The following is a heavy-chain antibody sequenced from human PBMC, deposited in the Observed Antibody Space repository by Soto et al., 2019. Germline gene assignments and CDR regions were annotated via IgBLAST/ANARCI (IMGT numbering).Heavy chain of an antibody. CDR2: IYYSGST. D-gene: IGHD6-19*01. CDR3: ASGAVASDY. CDR1: DGSINSSSYY. J-gene: IGHJ4*02. V-gene: IGHV4-39*01. Sequence: SETLSLTCSVSDGSINSSSYYWGWIRQPTGKGLEWIGSIYYSGSTSYNPSLKSRVTISVDTSKNQFSLKLSSVTAADTAVYYCASGAVASDYWGQGTLVTVSS.